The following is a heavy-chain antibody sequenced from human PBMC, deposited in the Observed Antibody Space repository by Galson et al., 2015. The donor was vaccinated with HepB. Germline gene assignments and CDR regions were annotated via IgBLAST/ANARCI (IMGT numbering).Heavy chain of an antibody. CDR3: AREGVSGAFDNWFDP. D-gene: IGHD3-10*01. J-gene: IGHJ5*02. Sequence: SVKVSCKASGYTFSTFGINWVRQTPGQGLEWMGWISTNSGKTKYAQKFQGRVTMTTDPFTSTAYLELRSLRFDDTAVYYCAREGVSGAFDNWFDPWGQGTLVTV. CDR2: ISTNSGKT. CDR1: GYTFSTFG. V-gene: IGHV1-18*01.